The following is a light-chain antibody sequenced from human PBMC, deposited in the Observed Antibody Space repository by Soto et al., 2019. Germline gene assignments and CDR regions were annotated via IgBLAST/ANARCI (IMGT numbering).Light chain of an antibody. V-gene: IGLV2-14*01. Sequence: QSALTQPASVSGSPGQSITISCTGTSSDVGGYNYVSWYQQHPGKAPKLMIYDVSNRPPGVSNRFSGSKSGNTASLTISGLQAEDEADYYCSSHTGSSPDVVFGGGTKVTAL. CDR2: DVS. CDR1: SSDVGGYNY. CDR3: SSHTGSSPDVV. J-gene: IGLJ2*01.